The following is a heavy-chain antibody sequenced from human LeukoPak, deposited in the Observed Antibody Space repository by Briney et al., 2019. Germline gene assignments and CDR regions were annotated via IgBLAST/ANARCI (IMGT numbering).Heavy chain of an antibody. J-gene: IGHJ6*02. CDR1: GFTFSSYA. V-gene: IGHV3-30*04. CDR3: ARDTPGTYSSAAGPYYYYYGMDV. Sequence: PGRSLTLSCAASGFTFSSYAMHWVRQAPGKGLKGVAVISYDGSNKYYADSVKGRFTISRDNSKNTLYLQMNSLRAEDTAVYYCARDTPGTYSSAAGPYYYYYGMDVWGQGTTVTVSS. D-gene: IGHD6-25*01. CDR2: ISYDGSNK.